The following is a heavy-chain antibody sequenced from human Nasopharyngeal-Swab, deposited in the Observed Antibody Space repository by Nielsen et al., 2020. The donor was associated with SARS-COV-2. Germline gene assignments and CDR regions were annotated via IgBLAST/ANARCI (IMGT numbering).Heavy chain of an antibody. CDR3: AAAPSGDYRGY. J-gene: IGHJ4*02. CDR2: IWYDGSNK. Sequence: GGSLRLSCAASGFTFSNYGMHWVRQAPGKGLEWVAVIWYDGSNKYYADSVKGRFTISRDNSKNTVYLQMNSLRTEDTAVYYCAAAPSGDYRGYWGQGTLVTVSS. CDR1: GFTFSNYG. V-gene: IGHV3-33*01. D-gene: IGHD4-17*01.